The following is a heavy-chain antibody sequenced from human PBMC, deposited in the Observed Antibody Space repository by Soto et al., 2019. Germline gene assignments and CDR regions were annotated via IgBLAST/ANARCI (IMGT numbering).Heavy chain of an antibody. CDR3: VREKVTMIVGFYYFDY. J-gene: IGHJ4*02. V-gene: IGHV3-66*01. CDR2: IYAGGNT. D-gene: IGHD3-22*01. CDR1: GGSFSGYY. Sequence: ETLSLTCAVYGGSFSGYYWSWIRQAPGKGLEWVSVIYAGGNTHYADSVEGRFTISRDNSNNMLYLQMNSLRAEDTAVYYCVREKVTMIVGFYYFDYWGQGTRVTVSS.